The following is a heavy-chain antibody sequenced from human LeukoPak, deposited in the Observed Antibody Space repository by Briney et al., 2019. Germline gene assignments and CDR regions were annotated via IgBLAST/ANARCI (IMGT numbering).Heavy chain of an antibody. CDR2: IYKTGHA. CDR3: ARGLHYVDV. CDR1: GGSFTGISYY. V-gene: IGHV4-39*02. J-gene: IGHJ6*03. D-gene: IGHD2-15*01. Sequence: PSETLSLTCTVSGGSFTGISYYWNWLRQPPGKELEWIGKIYKTGHADYNPSLKSRVTISVDTTNNQFSLRLTSVTAADTAVYYCARGLHYVDVWGKGITVTVSS.